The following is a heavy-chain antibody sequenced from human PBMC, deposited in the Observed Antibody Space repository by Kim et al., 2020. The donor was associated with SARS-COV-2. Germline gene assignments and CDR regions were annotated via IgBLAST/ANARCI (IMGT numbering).Heavy chain of an antibody. V-gene: IGHV3-23*01. Sequence: GGSLRLSCAASGFTFSSYAMSWVRQAPGKGLEWVSAISGSGGSTYYADSVKGRFTISRDSSKNTLYLQMNSLRAEDTAVYYCAKLVLTTPKAEGDYWGQGTLVTVSS. J-gene: IGHJ4*02. CDR2: ISGSGGST. CDR3: AKLVLTTPKAEGDY. D-gene: IGHD4-17*01. CDR1: GFTFSSYA.